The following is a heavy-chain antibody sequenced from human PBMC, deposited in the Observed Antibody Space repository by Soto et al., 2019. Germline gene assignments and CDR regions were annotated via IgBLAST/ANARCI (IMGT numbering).Heavy chain of an antibody. V-gene: IGHV4-59*01. CDR2: IYYSGST. Sequence: QVQLQESGPGLVKPSETLSLTCTVSGGSISSYYWSWIRQPPGKGLEWIGYIYYSGSTNYNPSLKSRVTLSVDTSKNEFSLKLSSVTAADTAVYYCARVAYYDFWSGYYNPTYWYFDLWGRGTLVTVSS. CDR1: GGSISSYY. D-gene: IGHD3-3*01. J-gene: IGHJ2*01. CDR3: ARVAYYDFWSGYYNPTYWYFDL.